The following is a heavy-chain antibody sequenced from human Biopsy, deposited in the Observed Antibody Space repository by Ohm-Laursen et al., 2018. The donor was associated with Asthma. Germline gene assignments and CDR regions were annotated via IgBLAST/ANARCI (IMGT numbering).Heavy chain of an antibody. CDR1: GGTFNTYV. CDR2: INSVFGTT. J-gene: IGHJ4*02. CDR3: ARKAGSCISRTCYSVDF. Sequence: ASVKVSCKSLGGTFNTYVIGWARQAPGQGLEWMGGINSVFGTTTYPQKFQDRVTITADDSTSTVYMELSSLRSEDTAVYYCARKAGSCISRTCYSVDFWGQGTLVTVSS. V-gene: IGHV1-69*13. D-gene: IGHD2-2*01.